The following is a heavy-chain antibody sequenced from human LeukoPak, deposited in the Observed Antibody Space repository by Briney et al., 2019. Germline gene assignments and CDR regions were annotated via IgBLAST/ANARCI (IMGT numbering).Heavy chain of an antibody. CDR2: IWYDGSNK. J-gene: IGHJ3*02. Sequence: GGSLRLSCAASGFTFSTYGMHWVRQAPGKGLEWVAVIWYDGSNKYYADSVKGRFTISRDNSKNTLYLQMNSLRAEDTAVYYCARDLPHDYGDYGGAFDIWGQGTMVTVSS. D-gene: IGHD4-17*01. V-gene: IGHV3-33*01. CDR3: ARDLPHDYGDYGGAFDI. CDR1: GFTFSTYG.